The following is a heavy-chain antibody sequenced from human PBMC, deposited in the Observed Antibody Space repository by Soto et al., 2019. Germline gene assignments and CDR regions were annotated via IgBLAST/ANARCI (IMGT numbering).Heavy chain of an antibody. D-gene: IGHD3-3*01. V-gene: IGHV1-3*01. J-gene: IGHJ5*02. CDR3: ARLGPPADS. CDR1: GNTFTGYA. Sequence: ASVKVSCKAPGNTFTGYAIHWVRQAPGQRLEWMGWINAGNGNTKYSQKFQGRVTITRDTSASTAYMELSSLRSEDTAVYYCARLGPPADSSGQRTLVTGS. CDR2: INAGNGNT.